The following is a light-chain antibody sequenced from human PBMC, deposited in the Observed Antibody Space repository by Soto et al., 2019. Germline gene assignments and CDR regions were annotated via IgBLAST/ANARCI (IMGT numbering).Light chain of an antibody. CDR2: GTS. CDR1: QTVSYSY. CDR3: QRYGASPYT. J-gene: IGKJ2*01. Sequence: EIVLTQSPGTLSLSPGERATLSCRASQTVSYSYFAWYQQKPGQAPRLLIYGTSNRPTDIPGRFSGSGSGTLFTLTISRLEPEDCAVYYCQRYGASPYTFGQGTKREIK. V-gene: IGKV3-20*01.